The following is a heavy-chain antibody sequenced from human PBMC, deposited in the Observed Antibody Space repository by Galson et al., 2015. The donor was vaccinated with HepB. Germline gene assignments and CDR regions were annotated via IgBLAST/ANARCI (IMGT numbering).Heavy chain of an antibody. D-gene: IGHD1-7*01. CDR3: AADPIASPYNWNSLGGGGY. CDR2: VVVGSGNT. Sequence: SVKVSCKASGGTFSSSAVQWVRQARGQRLEWMGWVVVGSGNTNYAHKFQERVTITRDMSTSTAYLALSSLRSDDTAVYYCAADPIASPYNWNSLGGGGYWGQGTLVTVSS. CDR1: GGTFSSSA. J-gene: IGHJ4*02. V-gene: IGHV1-58*01.